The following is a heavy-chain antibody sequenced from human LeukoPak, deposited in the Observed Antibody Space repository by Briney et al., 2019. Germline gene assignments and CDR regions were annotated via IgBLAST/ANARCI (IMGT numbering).Heavy chain of an antibody. D-gene: IGHD5-24*01. V-gene: IGHV3-48*02. CDR2: ISSSDSTI. Sequence: GGSLTLYCEASGFTFSSYSMNWVRQAPGKGLQWVSYISSSDSTIYYADSVKGRFTISRDNAKNSLYLQMNSLRDEDTAVYYCARGGGYNYGMDVWGQGTTVTVSS. CDR1: GFTFSSYS. J-gene: IGHJ6*02. CDR3: ARGGGYNYGMDV.